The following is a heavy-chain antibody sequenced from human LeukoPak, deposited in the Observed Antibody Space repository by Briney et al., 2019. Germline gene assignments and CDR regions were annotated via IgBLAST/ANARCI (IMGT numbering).Heavy chain of an antibody. CDR3: ARDSDMRRMGWFDP. CDR1: GYTFSSYA. Sequence: GASVKVSCKASGYTFSSYAISWVRQAPGQGLEWMGGIIPIFGTANYAQKFQGRVTITADESTSTAYMELSSLRSEDTAVYYCARDSDMRRMGWFDPWGQGTLVTVSS. CDR2: IIPIFGTA. D-gene: IGHD2-15*01. J-gene: IGHJ5*02. V-gene: IGHV1-69*13.